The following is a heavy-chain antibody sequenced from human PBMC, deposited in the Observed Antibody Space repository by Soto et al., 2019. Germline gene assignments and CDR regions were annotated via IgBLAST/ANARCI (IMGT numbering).Heavy chain of an antibody. CDR3: ARERLTVTTLDY. V-gene: IGHV3-30-3*01. CDR1: AFTFNNYP. J-gene: IGHJ4*02. D-gene: IGHD4-17*01. CDR2: ISNDGSKK. Sequence: QVQLVESGGGVVQPGRSLRLSCAASAFTFNNYPMHWVRQAPGKGLEWVAVISNDGSKKYYADSVKGRFTISRDNSKNTLYLQMNSLRPEDTAVYYCARERLTVTTLDYWGKGTLVTVSS.